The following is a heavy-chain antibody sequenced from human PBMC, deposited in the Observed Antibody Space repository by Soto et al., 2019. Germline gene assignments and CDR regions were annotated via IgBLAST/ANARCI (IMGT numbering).Heavy chain of an antibody. CDR3: ARDYSGLGVNYYYGMDV. Sequence: SETLSLTCTVSGGSISSGDYYWSWIRQPPGKGLEWIGYIYYSGSTYYNPSLKSRVTISVDTSKNQFSLKLSSVTAADTAVYYCARDYSGLGVNYYYGMDVWGQGTTVTVSS. V-gene: IGHV4-30-4*01. CDR2: IYYSGST. D-gene: IGHD4-4*01. J-gene: IGHJ6*02. CDR1: GGSISSGDYY.